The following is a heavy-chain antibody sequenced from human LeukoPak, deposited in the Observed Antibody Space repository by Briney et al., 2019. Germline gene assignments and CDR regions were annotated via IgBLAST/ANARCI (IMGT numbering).Heavy chain of an antibody. Sequence: YPGGSLRLSCAASGFTFSSYAMSWVRQAPGRGRGWDSAISGRGGSTYYADSVKGRFTISRDNSKNTLYLQMNSLRAEDTAVYYCAKEGVVRGVIINYYYYYMDVWGKGTTVTVSS. CDR2: ISGRGGST. D-gene: IGHD3-10*01. J-gene: IGHJ6*03. CDR3: AKEGVVRGVIINYYYYYMDV. V-gene: IGHV3-23*01. CDR1: GFTFSSYA.